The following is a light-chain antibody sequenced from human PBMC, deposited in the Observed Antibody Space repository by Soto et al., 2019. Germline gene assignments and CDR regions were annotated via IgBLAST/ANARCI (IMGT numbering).Light chain of an antibody. CDR3: QQSYSTPLT. J-gene: IGKJ4*01. Sequence: DIPMTQSPSSLSASVGDRVTITCRASQSISNFLNWYQQKPGKAPKLLIYADSSFHSGVPERFRGSGSGTHFTLTLSSLQPEDCATYYCQQSYSTPLTFGGGTKVEIK. V-gene: IGKV1-39*01. CDR2: ADS. CDR1: QSISNF.